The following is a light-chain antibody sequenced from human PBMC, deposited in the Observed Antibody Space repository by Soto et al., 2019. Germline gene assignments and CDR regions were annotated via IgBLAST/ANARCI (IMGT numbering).Light chain of an antibody. Sequence: QSVLTQPPSASGSPGQSVAISCTGTSSDVGGYNYVSWYQQHPGKAPKLMIYEVNKRPSGVPDRFSGSKSGNTASLTVSGLQAEDEADYYCQSFDGSLSGYVFGTGTKLTVL. J-gene: IGLJ1*01. CDR3: QSFDGSLSGYV. CDR2: EVN. CDR1: SSDVGGYNY. V-gene: IGLV2-8*01.